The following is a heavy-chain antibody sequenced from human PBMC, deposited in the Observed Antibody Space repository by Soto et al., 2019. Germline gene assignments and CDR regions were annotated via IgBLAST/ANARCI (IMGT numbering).Heavy chain of an antibody. J-gene: IGHJ4*02. CDR1: GGTFISDA. D-gene: IGHD3-22*01. CDR2: VIPMFPKA. CDR3: ARCHSDSSGPGYLDS. V-gene: IGHV1-69*06. Sequence: QVRLVQSEAEVKKAGSSVKVSCKASGGTFISDAVTWVRQAPGQGLEWMGGVIPMFPKANYAQKFQGRATITADKSTRTVYMELNSLKSEDTALYYCARCHSDSSGPGYLDSWGQGTLVTVTS.